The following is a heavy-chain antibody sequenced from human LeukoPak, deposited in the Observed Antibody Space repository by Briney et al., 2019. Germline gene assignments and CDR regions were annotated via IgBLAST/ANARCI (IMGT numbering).Heavy chain of an antibody. D-gene: IGHD4-23*01. Sequence: SETLSLTCAVYGGSFSGYYWSWIRQPPGKGLEWIGEINHSGSTNYNPSLKSRVTISVDTSKNQFSLKLSSVTAADTAIYYCARNGGNSDFDYWGQGTLVTVSS. J-gene: IGHJ4*02. CDR2: INHSGST. CDR3: ARNGGNSDFDY. CDR1: GGSFSGYY. V-gene: IGHV4-34*01.